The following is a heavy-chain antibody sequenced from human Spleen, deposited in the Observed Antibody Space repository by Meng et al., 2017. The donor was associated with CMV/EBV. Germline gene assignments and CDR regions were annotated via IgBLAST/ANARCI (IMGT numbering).Heavy chain of an antibody. Sequence: GESLKISCVASGFTFSSYAVSWVRQAPGKGLEWVARIRNKASSYTTEYAASVRGRFTISRDDSKLLYLQMNSLKTEDAAVYYCARTSRTTRDFDYWGQGTLVTVSS. D-gene: IGHD1/OR15-1a*01. CDR3: ARTSRTTRDFDY. CDR1: GFTFSSYA. J-gene: IGHJ4*02. CDR2: IRNKASSYTT. V-gene: IGHV3-72*01.